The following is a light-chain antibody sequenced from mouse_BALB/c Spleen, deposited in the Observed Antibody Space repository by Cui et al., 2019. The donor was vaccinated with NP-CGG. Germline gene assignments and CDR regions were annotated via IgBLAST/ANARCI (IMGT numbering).Light chain of an antibody. J-gene: IGLJ1*01. V-gene: IGLV1*01. Sequence: QAVVTQASALTTSPGETVTLTCRSSTGAVTTSNYANWVQEKPDHLFTGLIGGTNNRAPGVPARFSGSLIGDKAALTITGAQTYDEAIYFCALWYSNHWVFGGGTKLTVL. CDR1: TGAVTTSNY. CDR3: ALWYSNHWV. CDR2: GTN.